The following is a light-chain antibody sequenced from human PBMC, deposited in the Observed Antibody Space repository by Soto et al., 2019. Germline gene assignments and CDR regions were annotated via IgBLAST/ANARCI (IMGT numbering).Light chain of an antibody. CDR1: QSVSSSY. CDR2: GAS. CDR3: QQYGSSIFT. Sequence: EIVLTQSPGTLSLSPGERATLSCRASQSVSSSYLAWYQQKPGQAPRLLIYGASGRATGIRDRFSGSGSGTDFTLTISRLEPEDFAVYYCQQYGSSIFTFGPGTKVDIK. V-gene: IGKV3-20*01. J-gene: IGKJ3*01.